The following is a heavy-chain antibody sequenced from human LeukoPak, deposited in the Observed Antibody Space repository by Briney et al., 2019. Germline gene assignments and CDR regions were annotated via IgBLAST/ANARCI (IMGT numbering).Heavy chain of an antibody. CDR3: AGQWLVLNAFDI. CDR2: IYYSGST. J-gene: IGHJ3*02. CDR1: GGSISSYY. D-gene: IGHD6-19*01. Sequence: SETLSLTCTVSGGSISSYYWSWIRQPPGKGLEWIGYIYYSGSTNYNPSLKSRVTISVDTSKNQFSLKLSSVTAADTAVYYCAGQWLVLNAFDIWGQGTMVTVSS. V-gene: IGHV4-59*08.